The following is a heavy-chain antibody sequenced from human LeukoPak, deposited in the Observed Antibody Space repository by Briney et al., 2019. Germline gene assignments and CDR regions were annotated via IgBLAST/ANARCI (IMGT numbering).Heavy chain of an antibody. CDR1: VFTFSSYW. CDR2: INGDGRNI. J-gene: IGHJ6*02. V-gene: IGHV3-74*01. Sequence: GVSLRLSCVASVFTFSSYWMHWVRQDPRKGLVWVSRINGDGRNINYADSVRGRFTISRDNAKNTLYLQMNTLRVEDTAVYYCTRDLMDYDVSTGLHHYYMDVWGQGTTVTVSS. CDR3: TRDLMDYDVSTGLHHYYMDV. D-gene: IGHD3-9*01.